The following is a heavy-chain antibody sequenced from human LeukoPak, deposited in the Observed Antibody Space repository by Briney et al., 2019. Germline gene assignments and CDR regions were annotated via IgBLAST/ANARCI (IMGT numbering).Heavy chain of an antibody. CDR2: ISGSGTYM. J-gene: IGHJ3*02. Sequence: GGSLRLSCAASGFTFTTYKMNWVRQAPGKGLEWVSSISGSGTYMYYAGSLKGRFTISRDNAKNSLYLQMNSLRAEDTAVYYCARVLDITGTIFDAFDIWGQGTMVTVSS. CDR3: ARVLDITGTIFDAFDI. V-gene: IGHV3-21*01. D-gene: IGHD1-20*01. CDR1: GFTFTTYK.